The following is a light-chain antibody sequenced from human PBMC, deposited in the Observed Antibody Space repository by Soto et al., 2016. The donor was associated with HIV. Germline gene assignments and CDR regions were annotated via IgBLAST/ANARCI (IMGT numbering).Light chain of an antibody. J-gene: IGKJ2*01. Sequence: DIQMTQSPSTLSASVGDRVTITCRASQSINSWLAWYQQKAGKAPKLLIYKASSLESGVPSRFSGSGSGTEFTLTISSLQPDDFATYYCQQLNSYPQFRTFGQGTKLEIK. V-gene: IGKV1-5*03. CDR3: QQLNSYPQFRT. CDR1: QSINSW. CDR2: KAS.